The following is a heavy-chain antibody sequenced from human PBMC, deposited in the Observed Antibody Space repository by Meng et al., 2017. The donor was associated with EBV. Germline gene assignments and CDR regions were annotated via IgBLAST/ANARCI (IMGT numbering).Heavy chain of an antibody. Sequence: LEEFGGGLVKPGGSLRLSCAASGFTFRNAWMNWVRQAPGKGLEWVGRIRSKTDDGPIDYAAPVKGRFSISRDDSKDTLHLQMNSLKTEDTAMYYCTTDEEGSRFWGQRTVVTVSS. D-gene: IGHD3-10*01. CDR1: GFTFRNAW. CDR2: IRSKTDDGPI. CDR3: TTDEEGSRF. V-gene: IGHV3-15*01. J-gene: IGHJ4*02.